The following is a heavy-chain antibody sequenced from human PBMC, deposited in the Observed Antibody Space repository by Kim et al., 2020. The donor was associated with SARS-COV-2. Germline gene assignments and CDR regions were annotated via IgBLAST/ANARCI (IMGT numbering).Heavy chain of an antibody. V-gene: IGHV1-2*06. Sequence: ASVKVSCKASGYTFTGYYMHWVRQAPGQGLEWMGRINPNSGGTNYAQKFQGRVTMTRDTSISTAYMELSRLRSDDTAVYYCARDRSPVVPAATFDYWGQGTLVTVSS. D-gene: IGHD2-2*01. CDR2: INPNSGGT. J-gene: IGHJ4*02. CDR1: GYTFTGYY. CDR3: ARDRSPVVPAATFDY.